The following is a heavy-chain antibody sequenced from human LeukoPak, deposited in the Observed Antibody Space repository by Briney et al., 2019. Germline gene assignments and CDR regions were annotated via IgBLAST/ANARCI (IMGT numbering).Heavy chain of an antibody. CDR2: ISWNSGSI. V-gene: IGHV3-9*01. CDR3: AKDMSPYYGSGSYLDY. D-gene: IGHD3-10*01. Sequence: GGSLRLSCAASGFTFGDYAMHWVRQAPGKGLEWVSGISWNSGSIGYADSVKGRFTISRDNAKNSLYLQMNSLRAEDTALYYCAKDMSPYYGSGSYLDYWGQGTLVTVSS. CDR1: GFTFGDYA. J-gene: IGHJ4*02.